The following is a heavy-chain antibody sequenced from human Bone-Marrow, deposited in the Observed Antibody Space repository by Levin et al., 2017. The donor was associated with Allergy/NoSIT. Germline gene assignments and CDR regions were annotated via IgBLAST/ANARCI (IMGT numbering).Heavy chain of an antibody. CDR2: IGPHDGVT. J-gene: IGHJ4*02. V-gene: IGHV1-2*02. CDR1: GYTFTAYY. CDR3: ARGKATTRGGDVRPYEY. D-gene: IGHD2-21*02. Sequence: GASVKVSCKASGYTFTAYYVHWIRQAPGQGLEWMGWIGPHDGVTNYAEKIQGRIMLTRDTSINTNDMELSRLRSDDTALYYCARGKATTRGGDVRPYEYWGQGSLVTVSS.